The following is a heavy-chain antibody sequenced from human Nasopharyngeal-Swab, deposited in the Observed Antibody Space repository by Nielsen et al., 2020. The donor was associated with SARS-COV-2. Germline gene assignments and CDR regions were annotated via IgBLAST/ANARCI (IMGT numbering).Heavy chain of an antibody. CDR2: IWYDGSNK. Sequence: GESLKISCAASGFTFSSYGMHWVRQAPGKGLEWVAVIWYDGSNKYYADSVKGRFTISRDNSKNTLYLQMNSLRAEDTAVYYCARDIDDYVWGSYFDYWGQGTLVTVSS. J-gene: IGHJ4*02. CDR3: ARDIDDYVWGSYFDY. V-gene: IGHV3-33*01. CDR1: GFTFSSYG. D-gene: IGHD3-16*01.